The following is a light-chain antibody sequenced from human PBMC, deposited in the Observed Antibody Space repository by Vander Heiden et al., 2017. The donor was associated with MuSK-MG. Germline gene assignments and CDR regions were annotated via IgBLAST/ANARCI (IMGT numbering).Light chain of an antibody. V-gene: IGKV4-1*01. CDR1: QVVFYSSNNKNY. CDR2: WAS. CDR3: QQYYGTPRT. J-gene: IGKJ1*01. Sequence: DIVMTQSPDSLAVPLGERATTNCKSRQVVFYSSNNKNYLAWYQQKPGQHPKLLIYWASTRGSGVPDRFGGGGSGRDFTLTISSMQAEDVAVDYCQQYYGTPRTLGQGTKVEIK.